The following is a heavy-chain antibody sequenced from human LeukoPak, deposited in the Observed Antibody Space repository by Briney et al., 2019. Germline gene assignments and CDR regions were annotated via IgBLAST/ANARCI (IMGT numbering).Heavy chain of an antibody. V-gene: IGHV1-8*03. CDR1: GYTFTNYY. J-gene: IGHJ3*02. Sequence: ASVKVSCKASGYTFTNYYINWVRQATGHGLEWMGWLDPNTDNTGYAQEFQGRVTITRNTSTSTSYMELTSLRSEDTAVYYCARGLTIFGAVNDAFDIWGQGTMVTVSS. D-gene: IGHD3-3*01. CDR2: LDPNTDNT. CDR3: ARGLTIFGAVNDAFDI.